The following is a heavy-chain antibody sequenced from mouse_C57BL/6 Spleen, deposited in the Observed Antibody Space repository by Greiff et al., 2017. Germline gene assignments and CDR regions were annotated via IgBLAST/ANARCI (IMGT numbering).Heavy chain of an antibody. CDR3: ARWDYYGISRVY. V-gene: IGHV1-61*01. D-gene: IGHD1-1*01. CDR2: IYPSDSET. Sequence: QVQLQQPGAELVRPGSSVKLSCKASGYTFTSYWMDWVKQRPGQGLEWIGNIYPSDSETYYNQKFKDKATLTVDKSSSTAYMQLSSLTSEDSAVYYCARWDYYGISRVYWGQGTTLTVSS. J-gene: IGHJ2*01. CDR1: GYTFTSYW.